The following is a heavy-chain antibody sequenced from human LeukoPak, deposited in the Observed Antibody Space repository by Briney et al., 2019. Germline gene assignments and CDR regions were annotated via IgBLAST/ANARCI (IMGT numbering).Heavy chain of an antibody. CDR2: IYYSGST. V-gene: IGHV4-59*08. CDR1: GGSISSYY. J-gene: IGHJ3*02. Sequence: SETLSLTCTVSGGSISSYYWSWIRQPPGKGLEWIGYIYYSGSTNYNPSLKSRVTISVDTSKNQFSLKLSSVTAADTAVYYCARLFPRDYYDSSGYYSMVLDIWGQGTMVTVSS. D-gene: IGHD3-22*01. CDR3: ARLFPRDYYDSSGYYSMVLDI.